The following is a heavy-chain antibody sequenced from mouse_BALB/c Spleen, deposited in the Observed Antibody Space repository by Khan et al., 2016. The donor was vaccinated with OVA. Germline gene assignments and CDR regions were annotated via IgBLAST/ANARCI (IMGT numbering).Heavy chain of an antibody. CDR1: GYTFTSYW. Sequence: QVQLQQSGAELVKAGASVKMSCKAAGYTFTSYWMHWVKQRLGQGLEWFAETNPTNGRTYYNEKFKSKATLTVDKSSSTAYMLLSGPTFEDSAVXYYARMKKIVATYFDDWGQGTTLTVSS. J-gene: IGHJ2*01. CDR3: ARMKKIVATYFDD. V-gene: IGHV1S81*02. CDR2: TNPTNGRT. D-gene: IGHD1-1*01.